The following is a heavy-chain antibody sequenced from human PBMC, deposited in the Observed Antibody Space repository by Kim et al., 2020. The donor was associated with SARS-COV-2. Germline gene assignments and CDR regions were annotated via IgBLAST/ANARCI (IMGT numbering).Heavy chain of an antibody. CDR3: TRHAGYSSSWYSPGDY. CDR1: GFTFSGSA. Sequence: GGSLRLSCAASGFTFSGSAMHWVRQASGKGLEWVGRIRSKANSYATAYAASVKGRFTISRDDSKNTAYLQMNSLKTEDTAVYYCTRHAGYSSSWYSPGDYWGQGTLVTVSS. CDR2: IRSKANSYAT. J-gene: IGHJ4*02. V-gene: IGHV3-73*01. D-gene: IGHD6-13*01.